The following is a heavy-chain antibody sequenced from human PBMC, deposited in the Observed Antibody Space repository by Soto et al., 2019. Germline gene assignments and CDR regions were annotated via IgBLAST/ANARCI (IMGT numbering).Heavy chain of an antibody. D-gene: IGHD1-26*01. V-gene: IGHV1-18*01. J-gene: IGHJ3*02. Sequence: ASVKVSCKGAGYTLTTYAISWVRKAPGQGLEWMGWISPYNGNTFFAQKFQGRVTMATDTSTNTAYMELQSLMSDDTAVYYCARDPQFSGSLSGGGDAFDIWGQGTMVTVSS. CDR2: ISPYNGNT. CDR3: ARDPQFSGSLSGGGDAFDI. CDR1: GYTLTTYA.